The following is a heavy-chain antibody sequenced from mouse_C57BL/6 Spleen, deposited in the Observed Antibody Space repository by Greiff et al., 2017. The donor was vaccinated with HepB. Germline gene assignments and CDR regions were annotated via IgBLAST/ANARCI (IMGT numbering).Heavy chain of an antibody. CDR2: INPNNGGT. D-gene: IGHD3-3*01. CDR3: ARGGGRAMDY. J-gene: IGHJ4*01. CDR1: GYTFTDYY. V-gene: IGHV1-26*01. Sequence: EVQLQQSGPELVKPGASVKISCKASGYTFTDYYMNWVKQSHGKSLEWIGDINPNNGGTSYNQKFKGKATLTVDKSSSTAYMELRSLTSEDSAVHYCARGGGRAMDYWVKEPQSPSPQ.